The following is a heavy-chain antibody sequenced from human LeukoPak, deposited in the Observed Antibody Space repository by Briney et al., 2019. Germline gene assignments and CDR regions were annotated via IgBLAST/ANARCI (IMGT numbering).Heavy chain of an antibody. CDR3: AAASGYSSFRRKNGMDV. CDR2: IVVGSGNT. CDR1: GFTFTSSA. V-gene: IGHV1-58*02. D-gene: IGHD5-18*01. Sequence: SGKLSCKASGFTFTSSAMEWVRQARGQLLYLIGLIVVGSGNTTSEQKSQERLTIHRDMSTSTAYMELRRLRSEDTAAYYCAAASGYSSFRRKNGMDVWGQGTTVTVSS. J-gene: IGHJ6*02.